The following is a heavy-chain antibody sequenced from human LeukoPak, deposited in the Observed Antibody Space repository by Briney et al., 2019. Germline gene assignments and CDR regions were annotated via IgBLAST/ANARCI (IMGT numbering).Heavy chain of an antibody. D-gene: IGHD3-3*01. CDR1: GFTFSSYA. Sequence: PGRSLRLSCAASGFTFSSYAMHWVRQAPGKGLEWVAVISYDGSNKYYADSVKGRFTISRDNSKNTLYLQMNSLRAEDTAVYYCARDRKPPFWSGYFSWFDPWGQGTLVTVSS. V-gene: IGHV3-30-3*01. CDR2: ISYDGSNK. J-gene: IGHJ5*02. CDR3: ARDRKPPFWSGYFSWFDP.